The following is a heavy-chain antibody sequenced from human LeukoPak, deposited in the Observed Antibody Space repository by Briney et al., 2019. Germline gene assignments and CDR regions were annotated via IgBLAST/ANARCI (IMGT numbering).Heavy chain of an antibody. J-gene: IGHJ5*02. CDR1: GGSFSGYY. CDR2: INHSGST. V-gene: IGHV4-34*01. CDR3: ASAMTTVTTGWFHP. D-gene: IGHD4-17*01. Sequence: SETLSLTCAVYGGSFSGYYWSWIRQPPGKGLEWIGEINHSGSTNYNPSLKSRVTISVDTSKNQFSLKLSSVTAADTAVYYCASAMTTVTTGWFHPWGQGTLVTVSS.